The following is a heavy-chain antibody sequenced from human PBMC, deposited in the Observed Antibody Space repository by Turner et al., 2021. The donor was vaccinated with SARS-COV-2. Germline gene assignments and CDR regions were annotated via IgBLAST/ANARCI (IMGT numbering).Heavy chain of an antibody. J-gene: IGHJ4*02. D-gene: IGHD1-26*01. CDR2: ISYDGSNK. Sequence: QVQLVESGGGVVQPGRSLRLSCAASGFTFSTYGIHWVRQAPGKGLEWVAVISYDGSNKDYADSVKGRFTISRDNSKNTLYLQMNSLRAEDTAVYYCAKIYGGSYFAAFDYWGQGTLVTVSS. V-gene: IGHV3-30*18. CDR3: AKIYGGSYFAAFDY. CDR1: GFTFSTYG.